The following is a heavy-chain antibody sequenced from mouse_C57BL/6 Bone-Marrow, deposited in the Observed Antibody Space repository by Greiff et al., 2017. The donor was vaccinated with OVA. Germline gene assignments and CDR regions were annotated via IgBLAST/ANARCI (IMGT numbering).Heavy chain of an antibody. V-gene: IGHV3-1*01. Sequence: ESGPGMVKPSQSLSLTCTVTGYSITSGYDWHWIRHFPGNKLEWMGYISYSGSTNYNPSLKSRISITHDTSKNHFFLKLNSVTTEDTATYYCARRPGYSNPFAYWGQGTLVTVSA. CDR3: ARRPGYSNPFAY. CDR1: GYSITSGYD. D-gene: IGHD2-5*01. J-gene: IGHJ3*01. CDR2: ISYSGST.